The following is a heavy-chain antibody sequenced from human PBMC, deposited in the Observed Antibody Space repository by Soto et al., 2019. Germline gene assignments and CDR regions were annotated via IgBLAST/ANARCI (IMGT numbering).Heavy chain of an antibody. CDR2: ISAYNGDTET. J-gene: IGHJ5*01. Sequence: QVQLVQSGAEVKKPGASVKVSCKASGYTFSTYGISWVRQAPGQGLEWMGWISAYNGDTETNYAQKFQGRVTMTTDTPRSAAYMGLGNLGPDDAPGYYGARGAAVMPAAGPDSWGQGPLAPVSP. CDR1: GYTFSTYG. V-gene: IGHV1-18*01. D-gene: IGHD3-16*01. CDR3: ARGAAVMPAAGPDS.